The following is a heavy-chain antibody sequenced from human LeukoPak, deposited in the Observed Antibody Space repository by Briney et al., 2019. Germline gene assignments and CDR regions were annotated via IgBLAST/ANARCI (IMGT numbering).Heavy chain of an antibody. CDR2: IYYSGST. J-gene: IGHJ4*02. Sequence: SETLSLTCTVSGGSISSYYWSWIRQPPGKGLEWIGYIYYSGSTNYNPSLKSRVTISVDTSKNQFSLKLSSVTAADTAVYYCARDDFHLGVTLLNYWGQGTLVAVSS. CDR3: ARDDFHLGVTLLNY. V-gene: IGHV4-59*01. CDR1: GGSISSYY. D-gene: IGHD3/OR15-3a*01.